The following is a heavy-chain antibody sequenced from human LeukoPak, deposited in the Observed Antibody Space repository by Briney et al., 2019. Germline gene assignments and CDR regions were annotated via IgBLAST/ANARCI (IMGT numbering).Heavy chain of an antibody. J-gene: IGHJ4*02. CDR3: AKEHRWWFLDY. Sequence: PGGSLRLSCAASGFTFSSYSMNWVRQAPGKGLEWVSYISSSSSTIYYADSVKGRFTISRDNSKNTLYLQMNSLRAEDTAVYYCAKEHRWWFLDYWGQGTLVTVSS. CDR1: GFTFSSYS. CDR2: ISSSSSTI. V-gene: IGHV3-48*01. D-gene: IGHD2-15*01.